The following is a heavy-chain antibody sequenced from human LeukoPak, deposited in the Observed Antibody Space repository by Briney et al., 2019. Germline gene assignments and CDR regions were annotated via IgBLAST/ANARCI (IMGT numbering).Heavy chain of an antibody. CDR2: IDWDDDK. CDR3: AQIPFSMYSSSWSYFDY. CDR1: GFSLSTSGMR. J-gene: IGHJ4*02. D-gene: IGHD6-13*01. Sequence: SGPTLVNPTQTLTLTCTFSGFSLSTSGMRVSWIRQPPGKALEWLARIDWDDDKFYSTSLKTRLTISKDTSKNQVVLTMTNMDPVDTATYYCAQIPFSMYSSSWSYFDYWGQGTLVTVSS. V-gene: IGHV2-70*04.